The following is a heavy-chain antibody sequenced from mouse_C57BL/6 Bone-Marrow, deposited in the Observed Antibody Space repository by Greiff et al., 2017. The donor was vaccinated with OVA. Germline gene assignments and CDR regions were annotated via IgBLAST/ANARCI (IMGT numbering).Heavy chain of an antibody. CDR3: ARGATTVVGYFDV. CDR2: ISDGGSYT. CDR1: GFTFSSYA. D-gene: IGHD1-1*01. J-gene: IGHJ1*03. V-gene: IGHV5-4*01. Sequence: DVQLVESGGGLVKPGGSLKLSCAASGFTFSSYAMSWVRQTPEKRLEWVATISDGGSYTYYPDNVKGRFTISRDNAKNNLYLQMSHLKSEDTAMYYCARGATTVVGYFDVWGTGTTVTVSS.